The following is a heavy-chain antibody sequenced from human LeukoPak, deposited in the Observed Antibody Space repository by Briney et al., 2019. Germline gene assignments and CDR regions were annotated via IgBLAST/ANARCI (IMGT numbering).Heavy chain of an antibody. J-gene: IGHJ6*03. D-gene: IGHD6-13*01. CDR1: GFTFSNYG. V-gene: IGHV3-30*02. CDR2: IRYDGNNK. CDR3: RTAAAQYYYYMDV. Sequence: GGSLRLSCAASGFTFSNYGMHWVRQAPGKGLEWVAFIRYDGNNKYYADSVKGRFTISRDNSKNTLYLQMNSLRAEDTAIYYCRTAAAQYYYYMDVWGKGTTVTVSS.